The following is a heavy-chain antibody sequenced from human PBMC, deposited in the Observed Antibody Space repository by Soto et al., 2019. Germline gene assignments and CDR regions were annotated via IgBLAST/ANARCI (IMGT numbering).Heavy chain of an antibody. CDR2: MYPGDSET. J-gene: IGHJ4*02. CDR3: ARRYTTTLGYFDN. D-gene: IGHD2-2*02. Sequence: EVQLVQSGAEVKKPGESLKISCKGSGYNFSRYWIGWVRQMPGKGLEWMGIMYPGDSETRYSPSFQGQVTMSADKSISTAYLQWSSLKASDAAMYYCARRYTTTLGYFDNWGQGTLVTVSS. CDR1: GYNFSRYW. V-gene: IGHV5-51*03.